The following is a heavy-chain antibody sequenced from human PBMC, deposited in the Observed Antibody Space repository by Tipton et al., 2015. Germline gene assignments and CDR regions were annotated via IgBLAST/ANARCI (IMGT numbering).Heavy chain of an antibody. V-gene: IGHV3-33*01. D-gene: IGHD1-26*01. CDR1: GFTLSTHG. J-gene: IGHJ4*02. Sequence: SLRLSCTASGFTLSTHGMYWVRQAPGKGLEWVASIRHDGSSKYYTDSVKGRFTISKVDSKNMLYLQMNSLRAEDAAVYYCARWSGTYPEYYIGYWGQGTVVTVSS. CDR3: ARWSGTYPEYYIGY. CDR2: IRHDGSSK.